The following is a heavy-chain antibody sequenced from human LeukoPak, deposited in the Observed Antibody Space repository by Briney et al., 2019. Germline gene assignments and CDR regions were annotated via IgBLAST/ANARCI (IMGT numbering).Heavy chain of an antibody. D-gene: IGHD1-26*01. CDR1: GFTFSSYA. V-gene: IGHV3-23*01. J-gene: IGHJ4*02. Sequence: GGSLRLSCAASGFTFSSYAMSWVRQAPGKGLEWVSAISGSGGSTYYADSVKGRFTISRDNSKNTLYLQMNSLRAEDTAVYYCARAPEGGGSLYYFDYWGQGTLVTVSS. CDR2: ISGSGGST. CDR3: ARAPEGGGSLYYFDY.